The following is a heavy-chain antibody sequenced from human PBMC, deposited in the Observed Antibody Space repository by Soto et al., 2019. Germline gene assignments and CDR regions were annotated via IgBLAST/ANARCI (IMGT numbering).Heavy chain of an antibody. CDR2: IYYSGST. Sequence: PSETLSLTCTVSGGSIRSYYWSWIRQPPGKGLEWIGYIYYSGSTNYNPSLKSRVTISVDTSKNQFSLKLSSVTAADTAVYYCARSPDYWGQGTLVTVSS. J-gene: IGHJ4*02. CDR3: ARSPDY. V-gene: IGHV4-59*12. CDR1: GGSIRSYY.